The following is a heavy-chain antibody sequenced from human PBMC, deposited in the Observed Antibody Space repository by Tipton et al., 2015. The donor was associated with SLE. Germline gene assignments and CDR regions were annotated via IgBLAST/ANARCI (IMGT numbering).Heavy chain of an antibody. D-gene: IGHD5-18*01. V-gene: IGHV3-21*03. CDR3: ARNVGIHKTYYYYYGMDV. J-gene: IGHJ6*02. Sequence: SLRLSCAASGFTFSAYSMIWVRQAPGKGLEWVSSISPSSNFIHYADAVKGRFTISRDNAERSLYLQMNSLSAEDTAIYYCARNVGIHKTYYYYYGMDVWGQGTTVTVSS. CDR1: GFTFSAYS. CDR2: ISPSSNFI.